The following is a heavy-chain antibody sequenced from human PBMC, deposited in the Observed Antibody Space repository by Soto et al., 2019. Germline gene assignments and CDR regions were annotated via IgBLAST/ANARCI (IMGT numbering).Heavy chain of an antibody. CDR2: IYYSGST. Sequence: PSETLSLTCTVSGGSISRGGYYWSWIRQHPGKGLEWIGYIYYSGSTYYNPSLKSRVTISVDTSKNQFSLKLSSVTAADTAVYYCARSYYYDSSGYYSPLFYWGQGTLVTVSS. CDR1: GGSISRGGYY. D-gene: IGHD3-22*01. V-gene: IGHV4-31*03. CDR3: ARSYYYDSSGYYSPLFY. J-gene: IGHJ4*02.